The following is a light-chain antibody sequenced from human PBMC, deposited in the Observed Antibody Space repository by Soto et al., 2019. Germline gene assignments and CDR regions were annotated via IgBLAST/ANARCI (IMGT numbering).Light chain of an antibody. CDR1: QGISSW. CDR3: QQDSSFQLK. CDR2: DAS. V-gene: IGKV1D-12*01. Sequence: DIQMTQSPSSVSASVGDRVTITCRASQGISSWLAWYQQTPGKAPKLLIYDASNLENGVPSRFRGSGSGTDFTLTITNLQPEDSATYYCQQDSSFQLKFGGGPKVDI. J-gene: IGKJ4*02.